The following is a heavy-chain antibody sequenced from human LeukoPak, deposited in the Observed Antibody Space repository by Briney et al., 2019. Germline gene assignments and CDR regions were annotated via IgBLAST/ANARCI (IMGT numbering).Heavy chain of an antibody. CDR3: ARVWNRIYGSGSYLTKFDP. CDR2: INTKTGNP. D-gene: IGHD3-10*01. CDR1: GYTFTSYG. J-gene: IGHJ5*02. Sequence: GASVKVSCKASGYTFTSYGINWVRQAPGQGLEWMGWINTKTGNPTYAQGLTGRFVFSLDTSVSTAHLQISGLKAEDTAVYFCARVWNRIYGSGSYLTKFDPWGQGTLVTVSS. V-gene: IGHV7-4-1*02.